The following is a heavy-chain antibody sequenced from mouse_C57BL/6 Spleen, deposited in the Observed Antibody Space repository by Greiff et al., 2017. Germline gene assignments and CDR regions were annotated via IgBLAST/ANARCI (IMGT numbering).Heavy chain of an antibody. J-gene: IGHJ3*01. D-gene: IGHD1-1*02. CDR1: GYTFTNYW. V-gene: IGHV1-74*01. CDR2: IHPSNGGT. Sequence: VQLQQSGAELVKPGASVTVSCKASGYTFTNYWMHWVKQTPVHGLEWIGTIHPSNGGTAYNQKFKGKAILTVDKSSSTAYMQLSSLTSEDSAVYYWSIDGSFWFAYWGQGTLVTVSA. CDR3: SIDGSFWFAY.